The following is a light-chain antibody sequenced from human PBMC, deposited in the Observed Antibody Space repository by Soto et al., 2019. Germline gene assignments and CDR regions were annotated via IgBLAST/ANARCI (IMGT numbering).Light chain of an antibody. CDR2: GAS. CDR1: QSVSSN. Sequence: MTQSPSTLSASVGDTVTVTCRASQSVSSNLAWYQQKPGQAPRLPIYGASTRATGIPFKFIGSGSGTEFTLNISSLQSEDFAVYYCQQYNNWPWTFGQGTKVDIK. CDR3: QQYNNWPWT. V-gene: IGKV3-15*01. J-gene: IGKJ1*01.